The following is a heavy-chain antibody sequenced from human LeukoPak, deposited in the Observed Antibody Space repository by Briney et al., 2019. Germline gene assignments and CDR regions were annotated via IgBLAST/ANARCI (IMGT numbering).Heavy chain of an antibody. J-gene: IGHJ2*01. CDR3: AKPRAMTTGVGRYFDL. CDR1: GFTFTSYA. CDR2: MSGGGENT. Sequence: PAGSLRLSCAASGFTFTSYAMSWIRQAPGKGLEWVSAMSGGGENTYYADSVKGRFTISRDNSKNTLYLQMNSLRAEDTATYYCAKPRAMTTGVGRYFDLWGRGTLVTVSS. D-gene: IGHD1-1*01. V-gene: IGHV3-23*01.